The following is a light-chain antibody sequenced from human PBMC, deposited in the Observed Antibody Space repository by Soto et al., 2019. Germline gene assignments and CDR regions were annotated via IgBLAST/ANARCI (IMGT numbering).Light chain of an antibody. V-gene: IGLV2-14*01. CDR3: SSYATSSTWV. CDR2: DVS. Sequence: QSALSQPASVSGSPGQSITISCTGTSNDVGGYNYVSWYQQHPGKAPKVMIYDVSNRPSGVSRRFSGSKSGNTASLTISGLQAEDEADYYCSSYATSSTWVFGGGTKLTVL. CDR1: SNDVGGYNY. J-gene: IGLJ3*02.